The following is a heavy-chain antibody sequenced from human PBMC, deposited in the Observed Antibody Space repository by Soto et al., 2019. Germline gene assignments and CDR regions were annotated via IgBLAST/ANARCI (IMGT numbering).Heavy chain of an antibody. D-gene: IGHD6-6*01. V-gene: IGHV4-61*01. CDR3: ARDNGEQRVRYYYYYMDV. J-gene: IGHJ6*03. Sequence: SETLSLTCTVSGGSVSRGSYYWSWIRQPPGKGLEWIGDIYYSGCTNYNPSLKNRVTISVETSKNQFSLKLSSVTAADTVVYYCARDNGEQRVRYYYYYMDVWGKGTTVTVSS. CDR1: GGSVSRGSYY. CDR2: IYYSGCT.